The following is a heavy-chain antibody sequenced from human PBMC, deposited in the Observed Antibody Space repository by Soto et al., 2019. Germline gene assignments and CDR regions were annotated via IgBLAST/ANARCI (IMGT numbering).Heavy chain of an antibody. Sequence: GGSLRLSCAASGFTFSSYAMSWVRQAPGKGLEWVSAISGSGGSTYYADSVKGRFTISRDNSKNTLYLQMNSLRAEDTAVYYCAKEVDGSGSYPHQFDYWGQGTLVTVSS. CDR3: AKEVDGSGSYPHQFDY. D-gene: IGHD3-10*01. CDR1: GFTFSSYA. J-gene: IGHJ4*02. CDR2: ISGSGGST. V-gene: IGHV3-23*01.